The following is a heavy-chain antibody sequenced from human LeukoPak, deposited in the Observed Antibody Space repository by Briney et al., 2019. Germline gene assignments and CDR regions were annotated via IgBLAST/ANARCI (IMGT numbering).Heavy chain of an antibody. CDR3: ATDRGWRTSGYYLYYFEY. D-gene: IGHD3-3*01. V-gene: IGHV3-7*01. Sequence: GGSLRLSCVASGVTLSNYAMSWARQAPGKGLEWAASIKHDGSEKYYVDSVRGRFTISRDNTMNSLYLQMSSLRAEDTAVYYCATDRGWRTSGYYLYYFEYWGQGTLVTYSS. CDR1: GVTLSNYA. J-gene: IGHJ4*02. CDR2: IKHDGSEK.